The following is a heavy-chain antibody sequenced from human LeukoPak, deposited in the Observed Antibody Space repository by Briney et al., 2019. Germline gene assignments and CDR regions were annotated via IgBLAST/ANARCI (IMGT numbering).Heavy chain of an antibody. CDR1: GFTFSSYE. D-gene: IGHD3-10*01. J-gene: IGHJ6*02. Sequence: GGSLRLSCAASGFTFSSYEMNWVRQAPGKGLEWVSYISSSCSTIYYSDSVKGRFTISSHNAKNSLYLHMNSLTAEDTAVYYCARYTGSGSYYNFFYYYGMDVWGQATTVTVSS. CDR3: ARYTGSGSYYNFFYYYGMDV. V-gene: IGHV3-48*03. CDR2: ISSSCSTI.